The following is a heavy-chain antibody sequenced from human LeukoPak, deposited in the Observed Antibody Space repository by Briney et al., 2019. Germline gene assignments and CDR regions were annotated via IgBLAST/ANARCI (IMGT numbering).Heavy chain of an antibody. CDR3: ARHDKGYSGYVTLDY. D-gene: IGHD5-12*01. V-gene: IGHV5-51*01. CDR1: GYSFTSYW. Sequence: GESLKISCKGSGYSFTSYWIGWVRQMPGKGLKWMGIINPGYSDIRYSPSFQGQVTISADKSISTAYLQWSSLKASDTAIYYCARHDKGYSGYVTLDYWGQGTLVTVSS. J-gene: IGHJ4*02. CDR2: INPGYSDI.